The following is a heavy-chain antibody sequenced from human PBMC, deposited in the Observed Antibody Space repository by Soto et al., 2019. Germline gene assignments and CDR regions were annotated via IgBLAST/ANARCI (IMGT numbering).Heavy chain of an antibody. CDR2: VIHDGSDT. CDR3: AREGLEGGPIKYFPD. V-gene: IGHV3-74*01. J-gene: IGHJ4*03. D-gene: IGHD3-16*01. CDR1: GFIFSEFF. Sequence: GGSLSFSCEASGFIFSEFFMHWVRQVPGKGLEWVARVIHDGSDTNYAASVKGRFSISRDTVKNTVYLQMNSLSVADTAVYFCAREGLEGGPIKYFPDWGRGTLVTVSS.